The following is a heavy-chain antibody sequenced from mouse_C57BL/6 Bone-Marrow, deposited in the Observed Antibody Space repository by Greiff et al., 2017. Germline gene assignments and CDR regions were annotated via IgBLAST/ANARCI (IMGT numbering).Heavy chain of an antibody. CDR3: ARGDYDPFAY. CDR2: IDPSDSET. D-gene: IGHD2-13*01. Sequence: VQLQQSGAELVRPGSSVKLSCKASGYTFTSYWMHWVKQRPIQGLEWIGNIDPSDSETHYNQKFKDKATLTVDKSSSTAYMQLSSLTSEDSAVNYCARGDYDPFAYWGQGTLVTVSA. V-gene: IGHV1-52*01. CDR1: GYTFTSYW. J-gene: IGHJ3*01.